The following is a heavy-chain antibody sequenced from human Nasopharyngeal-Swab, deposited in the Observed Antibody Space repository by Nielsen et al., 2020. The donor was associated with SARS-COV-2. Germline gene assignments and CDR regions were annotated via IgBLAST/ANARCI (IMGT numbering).Heavy chain of an antibody. Sequence: ASVKVFCKASGYTFTTYPMNWVRQAPGQGLEWMGWINTNTGNPTYAQGFTGRFVFSLDTSVNTAYLQISSLKAEDTAVYYCARDHNSWSGNWFDPWGQGTLVTVSS. CDR1: GYTFTTYP. D-gene: IGHD6-13*01. CDR2: INTNTGNP. V-gene: IGHV7-4-1*02. CDR3: ARDHNSWSGNWFDP. J-gene: IGHJ5*02.